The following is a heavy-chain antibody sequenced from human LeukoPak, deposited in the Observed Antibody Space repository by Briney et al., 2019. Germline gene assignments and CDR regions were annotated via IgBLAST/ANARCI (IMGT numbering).Heavy chain of an antibody. D-gene: IGHD4-23*01. J-gene: IGHJ4*02. Sequence: PGGSLRLSCATSGFTFSNSSMHWVRRAPGKGLVWVTRINKDGTTITYAESVRGRFTISRDNAKDTLYLQMNSLRVEDTAVYYCLTTVNGDNSGWGQGTLVTVSS. CDR3: LTTVNGDNSG. V-gene: IGHV3-74*01. CDR2: INKDGTTI. CDR1: GFTFSNSS.